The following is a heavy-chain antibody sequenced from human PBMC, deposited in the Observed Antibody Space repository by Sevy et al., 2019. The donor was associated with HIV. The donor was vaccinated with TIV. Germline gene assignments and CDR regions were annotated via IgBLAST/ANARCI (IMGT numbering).Heavy chain of an antibody. D-gene: IGHD1-26*01. CDR3: TRVEGAADWGMDV. CDR2: IRSKAYGGTT. V-gene: IGHV3-49*04. CDR1: GFTFDDYT. Sequence: GVSLRLSCRASGFTFDDYTMSWVRQAPGKGLEWVAFIRSKAYGGTTEYAASVKDRFTISRDESKSIAYLQMNSLKTEDTAVYYCTRVEGAADWGMDVWGQGTTVTVSS. J-gene: IGHJ6*02.